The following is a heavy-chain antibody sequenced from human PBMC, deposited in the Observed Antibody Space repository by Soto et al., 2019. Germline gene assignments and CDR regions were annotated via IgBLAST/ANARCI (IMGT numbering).Heavy chain of an antibody. CDR3: ASGASRWYPYFFDS. V-gene: IGHV1-69*01. CDR1: GGTFSAYA. J-gene: IGHJ4*02. D-gene: IGHD6-13*01. CDR2: IIPYYNTL. Sequence: QVHLVQSGAEVKKPGSSVRVSCKASGGTFSAYAFTWVRQAPGQGLEWMGGIIPYYNTLNYAQKFQDRVTITADDSTNTVYMELSSLRSDDTAVYFCASGASRWYPYFFDSWAQGTLVTVSS.